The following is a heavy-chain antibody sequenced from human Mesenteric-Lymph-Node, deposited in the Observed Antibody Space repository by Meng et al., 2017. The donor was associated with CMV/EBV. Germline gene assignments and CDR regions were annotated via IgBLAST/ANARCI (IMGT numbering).Heavy chain of an antibody. CDR3: ARVFYDSSGYNFDY. J-gene: IGHJ4*02. V-gene: IGHV3-13*01. CDR2: IGTAGDT. D-gene: IGHD3-22*01. CDR1: GFTFSSYD. Sequence: GGSLRLSCAASGFTFSSYDMHWVRQATGKGLEWVSAIGTAGDTYYPGSVKGRFTISRDNAKNSLYLQMNSLRAEDTALYYCARVFYDSSGYNFDYWGQGTLVTSPQ.